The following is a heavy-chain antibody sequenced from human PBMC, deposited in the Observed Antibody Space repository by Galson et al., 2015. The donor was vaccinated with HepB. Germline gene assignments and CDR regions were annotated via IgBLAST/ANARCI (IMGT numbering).Heavy chain of an antibody. Sequence: SVKVSCKASGYTFTSYGISWVRQAPGQGLEWMGWISAYNGNTNYAQKLQGRVTMTTDTSTSTAYMELRSLRSDDTAVYYCARVISTSWYYYYMDVWGKGTTVTDSS. CDR3: ARVISTSWYYYYMDV. V-gene: IGHV1-18*01. CDR1: GYTFTSYG. CDR2: ISAYNGNT. D-gene: IGHD2-2*01. J-gene: IGHJ6*03.